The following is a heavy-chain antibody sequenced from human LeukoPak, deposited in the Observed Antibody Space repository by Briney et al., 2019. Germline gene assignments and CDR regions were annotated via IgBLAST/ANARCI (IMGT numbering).Heavy chain of an antibody. CDR3: TTEMAKGAFDI. D-gene: IGHD5-24*01. CDR1: GFTFSNAW. CDR2: IKSKTDGGTT. V-gene: IGHV3-15*01. Sequence: GGSLRLSCAASGFTFSNAWMSWVRQAPGKGLEWVGRIKSKTDGGTTDYAAPVKGRFTISRDDSKNTLYLRMNSLKTEDTAVYYCTTEMAKGAFDIWGQGTMVTVSS. J-gene: IGHJ3*02.